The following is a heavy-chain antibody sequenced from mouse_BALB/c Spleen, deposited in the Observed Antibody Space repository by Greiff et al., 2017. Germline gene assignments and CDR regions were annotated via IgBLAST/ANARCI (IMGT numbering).Heavy chain of an antibody. CDR3: ARDNGAD. CDR1: GFTFSSYG. V-gene: IGHV5-6-3*01. Sequence: EVKLLESGGGLVQPGGSLKLSCAASGFTFSSYGMSWVRQTPDKRLELVATINSNGGSTYYPDSVKGRFTISRDNAKNTLYLQMSSLKSEDTAMYYCARDNGADWGQGTTLTVSS. CDR2: INSNGGST. J-gene: IGHJ2*01.